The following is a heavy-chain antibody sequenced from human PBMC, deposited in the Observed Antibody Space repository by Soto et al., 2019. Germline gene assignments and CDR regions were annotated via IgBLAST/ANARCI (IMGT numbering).Heavy chain of an antibody. Sequence: PGVSLRLSCAASGFTFSSYAMHWVRQAPGKGLEWVGFIRSKAYGGTTEYAASVKGRFTISRDDSKSIAYLQMNSLKTEDTAVYYRTRGGGYCSSTSCYPRGWFDPWGQGTLVTVAS. CDR3: TRGGGYCSSTSCYPRGWFDP. J-gene: IGHJ5*02. V-gene: IGHV3-49*04. CDR1: GFTFSSYA. D-gene: IGHD2-2*01. CDR2: IRSKAYGGTT.